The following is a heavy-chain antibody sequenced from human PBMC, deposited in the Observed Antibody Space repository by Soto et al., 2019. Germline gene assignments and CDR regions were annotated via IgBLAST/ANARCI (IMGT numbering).Heavy chain of an antibody. Sequence: PAGSLRLSRSASGFTFSSYEMNWVRTAPGKGLEWVSYISSSGSTIYYADSVKGRFTISRDNAKNSLYLQMNSLRAEDTAVYYCAREIAAAGTVDYWRQGTRVTVSA. CDR1: GFTFSSYE. V-gene: IGHV3-48*03. J-gene: IGHJ4*02. CDR3: AREIAAAGTVDY. CDR2: ISSSGSTI. D-gene: IGHD6-13*01.